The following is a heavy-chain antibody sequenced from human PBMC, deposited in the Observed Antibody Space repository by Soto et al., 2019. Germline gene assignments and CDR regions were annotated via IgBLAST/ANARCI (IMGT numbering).Heavy chain of an antibody. V-gene: IGHV4-61*01. CDR3: ARDYGDYVSPNDAFDI. D-gene: IGHD4-17*01. Sequence: QVQLQESGPGLVKPSETLSLTCTVSGGSVSSGSYYWSWIRQPPGKGLEWIGYIYYSGSTNYNPSLKSRVTISVDTSKNQFALKLSSVTAADTAVYYCARDYGDYVSPNDAFDIWGQGTMVTVSS. CDR2: IYYSGST. CDR1: GGSVSSGSYY. J-gene: IGHJ3*02.